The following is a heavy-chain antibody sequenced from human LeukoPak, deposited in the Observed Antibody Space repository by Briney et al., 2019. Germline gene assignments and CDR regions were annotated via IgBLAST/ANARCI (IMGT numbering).Heavy chain of an antibody. J-gene: IGHJ4*02. V-gene: IGHV1-69*04. CDR3: ARHLGYCTNGVCPTSY. D-gene: IGHD2-8*01. CDR1: GGTFSSYA. Sequence: SVKVSCKASGGTFSSYAISWVRQAPGQGLEWMGRIIPILGIANYAQKFQGRVTITADKSTSTAYMELSSLRSEDTAVYYCARHLGYCTNGVCPTSYWGQGTLVTVSS. CDR2: IIPILGIA.